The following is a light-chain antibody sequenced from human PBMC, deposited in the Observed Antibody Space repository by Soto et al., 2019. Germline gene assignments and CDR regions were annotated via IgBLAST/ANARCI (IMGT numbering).Light chain of an antibody. CDR3: QQYGSSPLST. CDR1: QSVSSSY. J-gene: IGKJ3*01. CDR2: GAS. Sequence: EIVLTQSPGTLSLSAGERATLSCRASQSVSSSYLAWYQQKPGQAPRLLIDGASSRATGIPDRFSGSGSGTDFTLTISRLEPEDFAVYYCQQYGSSPLSTFGPGTKVDIK. V-gene: IGKV3-20*01.